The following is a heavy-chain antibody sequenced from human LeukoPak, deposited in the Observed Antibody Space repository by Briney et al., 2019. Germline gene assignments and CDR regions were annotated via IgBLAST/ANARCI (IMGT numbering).Heavy chain of an antibody. J-gene: IGHJ4*02. V-gene: IGHV1-2*02. Sequence: EASVKVSCKASGGTFSSYAISWVRQAPGQGLEWMGWINPNSGGTNYAQKFQGRVTMTRDTSISTAYMELSRLRSDDTAVYYCARLLVMQTDDTDYWGQGTLVTVSS. CDR3: ARLLVMQTDDTDY. D-gene: IGHD3-16*01. CDR2: INPNSGGT. CDR1: GGTFSSYA.